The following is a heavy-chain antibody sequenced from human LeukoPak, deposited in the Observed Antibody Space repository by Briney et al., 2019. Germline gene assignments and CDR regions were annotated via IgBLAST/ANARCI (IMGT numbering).Heavy chain of an antibody. CDR1: GYTLTELS. J-gene: IGHJ4*02. CDR3: ATVRTTGPQYYFDY. Sequence: GASVKVSCKVSGYTLTELSMHWVRQAPGKGLDWMEGFDPEDGETIYAQKFQGRVTMTEDTSTDTAYMELSSLRSEDTAVYYCATVRTTGPQYYFDYWGQGTLVTVSS. CDR2: FDPEDGET. V-gene: IGHV1-24*01. D-gene: IGHD1-7*01.